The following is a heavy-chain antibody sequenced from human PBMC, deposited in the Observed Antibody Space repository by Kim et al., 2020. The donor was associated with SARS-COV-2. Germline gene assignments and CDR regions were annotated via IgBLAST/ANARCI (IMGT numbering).Heavy chain of an antibody. V-gene: IGHV3-21*01. CDR1: GFTFSSYI. CDR2: ISSSSSYI. J-gene: IGHJ4*02. Sequence: GGSLRLSCAASGFTFSSYIMNWVRQAPGKGLEWVSSISSSSSYIYYADSVKGRFTISRDNAKNSLYLQMNSLRAEDTAVYYCAVSRAVVAATGFGWGQGTLVTVSS. CDR3: AVSRAVVAATGFG. D-gene: IGHD2-15*01.